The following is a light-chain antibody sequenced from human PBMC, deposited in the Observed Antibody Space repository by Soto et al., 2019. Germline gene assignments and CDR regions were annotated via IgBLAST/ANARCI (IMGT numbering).Light chain of an antibody. J-gene: IGKJ4*01. CDR1: QSVSSSY. CDR2: GAS. Sequence: EIVLTQSPCTLSLSPGERATLSCRASQSVSSSYLAWYQQKPGQAPRLLIYGASSRDTGIPARFSGSGSGTEFTLTISSLEPEDFAVYYYQQYGSSPFTFGGGTKVEIK. V-gene: IGKV3-20*01. CDR3: QQYGSSPFT.